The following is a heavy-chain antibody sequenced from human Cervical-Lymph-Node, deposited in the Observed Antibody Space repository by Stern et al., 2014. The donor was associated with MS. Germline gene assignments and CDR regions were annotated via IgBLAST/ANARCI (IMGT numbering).Heavy chain of an antibody. Sequence: VQLMQSGGGLVQPGRSLRLSCIASGFSFADSAMHWLRQVPGKGLEWVSGIGWNSATIGYADAVKGRFTIARDNARNSLYLEINSLRPEDTALYYCAKGGFLGYYAGLDVWGQGTPVTVSS. J-gene: IGHJ6*02. D-gene: IGHD2/OR15-2a*01. CDR3: AKGGFLGYYAGLDV. V-gene: IGHV3-9*01. CDR2: IGWNSATI. CDR1: GFSFADSA.